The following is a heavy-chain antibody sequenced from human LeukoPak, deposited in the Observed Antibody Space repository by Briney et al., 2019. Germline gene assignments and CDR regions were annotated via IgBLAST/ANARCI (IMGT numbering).Heavy chain of an antibody. V-gene: IGHV1-69*01. Sequence: ASVTVSCTASGGTLSRYAISWVRQAPGQGLERMGGILPIFGTANYVQKFQGRVTITADEPTSTAYMELSSLRSEDTAVYYCAREIVIRAGYFYDSSGPCDYWGQGTLITVSS. CDR1: GGTLSRYA. CDR2: ILPIFGTA. J-gene: IGHJ4*02. CDR3: AREIVIRAGYFYDSSGPCDY. D-gene: IGHD3-22*01.